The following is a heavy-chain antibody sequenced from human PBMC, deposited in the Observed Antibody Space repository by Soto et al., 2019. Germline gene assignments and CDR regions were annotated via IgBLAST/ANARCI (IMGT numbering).Heavy chain of an antibody. Sequence: SGPTLVNPTETLTLTCTVSGFSLSNARMGVSWIRQPPGKALEWLAHIFSNDEKSYSTSLKSRLTISKDTSKSQVVLTMTNMDPVDTATYYCARVGYSGYDYKESDFDYWGQGTLVTSPQ. V-gene: IGHV2-26*01. CDR3: ARVGYSGYDYKESDFDY. J-gene: IGHJ4*02. D-gene: IGHD5-12*01. CDR1: GFSLSNARMG. CDR2: IFSNDEK.